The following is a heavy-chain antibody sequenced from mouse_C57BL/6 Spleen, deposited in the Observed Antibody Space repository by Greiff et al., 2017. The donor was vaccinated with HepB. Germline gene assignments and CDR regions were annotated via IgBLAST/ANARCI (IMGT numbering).Heavy chain of an antibody. D-gene: IGHD1-1*01. J-gene: IGHJ3*01. V-gene: IGHV1-82*01. CDR1: GYAFSSSW. Sequence: VMLVESGPELVKPGASVKISCKASGYAFSSSWMNWVKQRPGKGLEWIGRIYPGDGDTNYNGKFKGKATLTADKSSSTAYMQLSSLTSEDSAVYFCASPGGNYGSSPWFAYWGQGTLVTVSA. CDR3: ASPGGNYGSSPWFAY. CDR2: IYPGDGDT.